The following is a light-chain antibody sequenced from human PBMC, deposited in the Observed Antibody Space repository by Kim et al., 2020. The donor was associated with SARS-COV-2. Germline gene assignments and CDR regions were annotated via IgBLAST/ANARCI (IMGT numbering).Light chain of an antibody. J-gene: IGLJ3*02. CDR3: ATWDDGLRGRM. V-gene: IGLV1-44*01. CDR2: YDN. CDR1: SSNIGRNN. Sequence: GQRVTFSCSGSSSNIGRNNVNWYQQLPGTAPKLLIYYDNERPSGVPDRFSGSKPGTSASLAISGLQAEDEADYYCATWDDGLRGRMFGGGTQLTVL.